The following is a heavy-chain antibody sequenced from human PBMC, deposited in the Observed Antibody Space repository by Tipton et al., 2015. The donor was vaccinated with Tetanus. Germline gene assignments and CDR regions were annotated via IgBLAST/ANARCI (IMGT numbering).Heavy chain of an antibody. CDR1: GGSVNSGTYY. Sequence: LRLSCSVSGGSVNSGTYYWSWVRQPPGKGLEYIGYILYKGGTNYNPSLKSRVIISADASKNQFSLKLSSVTAADTAVYYCARIHDFWSGYFDFWGQGTLVSVSS. CDR3: ARIHDFWSGYFDF. D-gene: IGHD3-3*01. CDR2: ILYKGGT. J-gene: IGHJ4*02. V-gene: IGHV4-61*01.